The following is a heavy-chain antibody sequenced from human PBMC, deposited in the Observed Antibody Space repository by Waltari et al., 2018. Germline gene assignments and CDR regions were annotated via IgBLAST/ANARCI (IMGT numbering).Heavy chain of an antibody. CDR1: GGTFSSYA. CDR2: SIPNFGTA. V-gene: IGHV1-69*05. CDR3: ARYGRSYYYYGMDV. J-gene: IGHJ6*02. D-gene: IGHD1-26*01. Sequence: QVQLVQSGAEVKKPGSSVKVSCKASGGTFSSYAISWVRQAPGQGLEWMGGSIPNFGTANYGQKCQGRVTITTDESTSTAYMELGSLRSEDTAVYYCARYGRSYYYYGMDVWGQGTTVTVSS.